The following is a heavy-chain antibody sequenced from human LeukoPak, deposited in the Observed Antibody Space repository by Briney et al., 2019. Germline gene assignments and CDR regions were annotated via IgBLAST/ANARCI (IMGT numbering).Heavy chain of an antibody. CDR2: ISGSGGST. CDR1: GFTFSSYA. Sequence: PGGSLRLSCAASGFTFSSYAMSWVRQAPGKGLEWVSAISGSGGSTYYADSVKGRFTISRDNAKNSLYLQMNSLRAEDTAVYYCASGRGYSYGDDAFDIWGQGTMVTVSS. V-gene: IGHV3-23*01. D-gene: IGHD5-18*01. CDR3: ASGRGYSYGDDAFDI. J-gene: IGHJ3*02.